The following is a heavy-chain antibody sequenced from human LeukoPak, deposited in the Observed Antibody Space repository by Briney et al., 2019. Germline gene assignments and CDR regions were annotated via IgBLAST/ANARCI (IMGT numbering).Heavy chain of an antibody. Sequence: ASVKVSCKASGGTFSSYAISWVRQAPGQGLEWMGRIIPILGIANYAQKFQGRVTITADKSTSTAYMELSSLRSEDTAVYYCARVFLGYCSSTSCYSFYGMDVWGQGTTVTVFS. V-gene: IGHV1-69*04. J-gene: IGHJ6*02. CDR1: GGTFSSYA. CDR2: IIPILGIA. CDR3: ARVFLGYCSSTSCYSFYGMDV. D-gene: IGHD2-2*02.